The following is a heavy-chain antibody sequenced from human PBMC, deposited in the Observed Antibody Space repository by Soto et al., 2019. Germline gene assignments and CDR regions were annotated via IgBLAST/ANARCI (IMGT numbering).Heavy chain of an antibody. V-gene: IGHV3-30-3*01. CDR3: AKAAAAAYYYYYYGMEV. CDR1: GFAFDTYA. D-gene: IGHD6-25*01. J-gene: IGHJ6*02. Sequence: PGGALRLSCAASGFAFDTYAMHWVRQAPGKGLEWVALISADGTKKHLADSVKGRFTIARDNSKNMVYLVVQSLKSEDTAVYYCAKAAAAAYYYYYYGMEVWAQGTTVTVSS. CDR2: ISADGTKK.